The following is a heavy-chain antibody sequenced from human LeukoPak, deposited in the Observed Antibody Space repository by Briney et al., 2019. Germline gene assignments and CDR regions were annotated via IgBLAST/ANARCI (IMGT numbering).Heavy chain of an antibody. CDR2: IYSGGST. V-gene: IGHV3-53*01. CDR3: ARTPVRGYYDAFDY. CDR1: EFTVSSNY. Sequence: PGGSLRLSCAASEFTVSSNYMSWVRQAPGKGLEWVSVIYSGGSTYYADSVKGRFTISRDNSKNTLYLQMNSLRAEDTAVYYCARTPVRGYYDAFDYWGQGTLVTVSS. D-gene: IGHD3-22*01. J-gene: IGHJ4*02.